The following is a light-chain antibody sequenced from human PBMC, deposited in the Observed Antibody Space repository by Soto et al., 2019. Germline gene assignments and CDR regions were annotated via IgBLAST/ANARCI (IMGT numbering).Light chain of an antibody. V-gene: IGKV3-15*01. CDR2: GAS. J-gene: IGKJ1*01. CDR3: QQRSNWPPLIT. Sequence: EIVMTQSPATLSVSPGERATLSCRASQSVSSNLAWYQQKPGQAPRLLIYGASTRATAIPARFSGSGSGTDFTLTISSLEPEDFAVYYCQQRSNWPPLITFGQGTKVDIK. CDR1: QSVSSN.